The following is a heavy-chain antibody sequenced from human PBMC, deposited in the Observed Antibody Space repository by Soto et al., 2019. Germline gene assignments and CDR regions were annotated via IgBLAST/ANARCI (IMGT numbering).Heavy chain of an antibody. CDR3: AKRDSSGWYSAFDI. J-gene: IGHJ3*02. CDR1: GFTFSNYA. D-gene: IGHD6-13*01. Sequence: EVQLLECGGGLIQPGGSLRLSCSASGFTFSNYAMSWVRQAPGKGLEWVSTISASAGTRYYADSVQGRFTISRDNSNNTLYLQINSLRAEDTAMYYCAKRDSSGWYSAFDIWGQGTLVTVSS. V-gene: IGHV3-23*01. CDR2: ISASAGTR.